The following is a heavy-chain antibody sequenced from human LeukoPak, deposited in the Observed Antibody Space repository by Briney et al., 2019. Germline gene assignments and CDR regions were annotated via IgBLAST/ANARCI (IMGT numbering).Heavy chain of an antibody. J-gene: IGHJ3*02. CDR3: ARPTPLGYCSSTSCYGNAFDI. CDR2: IYPGDSDT. D-gene: IGHD2-2*01. CDR1: GYSFTSYW. V-gene: IGHV5-51*01. Sequence: GESLKISCKGSGYSFTSYWIGWVRQMPGKGLEWMGIIYPGDSDTRYSPSFQGQVTISADKSISTAYLQWSSLKASDTAMYYCARPTPLGYCSSTSCYGNAFDIWGQGTMVTVSS.